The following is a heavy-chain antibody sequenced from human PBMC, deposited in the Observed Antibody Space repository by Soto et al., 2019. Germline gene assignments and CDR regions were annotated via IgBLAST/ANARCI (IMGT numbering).Heavy chain of an antibody. CDR1: GGSISSGDYY. D-gene: IGHD5-18*01. J-gene: IGHJ4*02. CDR2: IYYSGST. Sequence: ASVTLSLTCTVSGGSISSGDYYWSWIRQPPGKGLEWIGYIYYSGSTYYNPSLKSRVSISVDASKNQFSLKLSSVTAADAAVSYCVSYEDTVLDHSGQATRGTVTS. V-gene: IGHV4-30-4*01. CDR3: VSYEDTVLDH.